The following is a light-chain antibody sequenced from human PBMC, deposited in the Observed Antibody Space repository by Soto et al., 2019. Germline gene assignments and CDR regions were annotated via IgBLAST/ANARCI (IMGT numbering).Light chain of an antibody. CDR3: QQYGSSGT. V-gene: IGKV3-20*01. CDR2: GAS. J-gene: IGKJ1*01. Sequence: EIVLTQSPGTLSLSPGERATLSCRASQSGSNNYLAWYQQKPGQAPRLLIYGASNRATGIPDRFSGSGSATDFTLTISRLAPEDFAVYYCQQYGSSGTFGQGTKVDIK. CDR1: QSGSNNY.